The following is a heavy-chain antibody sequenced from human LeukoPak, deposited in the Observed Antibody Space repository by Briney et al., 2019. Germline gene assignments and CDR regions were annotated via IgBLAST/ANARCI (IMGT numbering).Heavy chain of an antibody. V-gene: IGHV3-23*01. CDR3: AKLVFGEIGYYFDY. D-gene: IGHD3-16*01. CDR1: GFTFSSYS. Sequence: GGSLRLSCAASGFTFSSYSMNWVRQAPGKGLEWVSAISGSGGSTYYADSVKGRFTISRDNSKNTLYLQMNSLRAEDTAVYYCAKLVFGEIGYYFDYWGQGTLVTVSS. CDR2: ISGSGGST. J-gene: IGHJ4*02.